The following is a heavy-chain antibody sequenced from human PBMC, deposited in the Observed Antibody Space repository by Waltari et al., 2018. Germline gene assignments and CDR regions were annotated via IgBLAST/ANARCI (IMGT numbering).Heavy chain of an antibody. CDR1: GYTFTSYY. D-gene: IGHD1-20*01. V-gene: IGHV1-46*01. J-gene: IGHJ4*02. Sequence: QVQLVQSGAEVKKPGASVKVSCKASGYTFTSYYMHWVRQAPGQGLEWMGISNPSGGSTSYAQKFQGRVTMTSDTSTSTVYMELSSLRAEDTAVYYCASSPLTGTTDYWGQGTLVTVSS. CDR2: SNPSGGST. CDR3: ASSPLTGTTDY.